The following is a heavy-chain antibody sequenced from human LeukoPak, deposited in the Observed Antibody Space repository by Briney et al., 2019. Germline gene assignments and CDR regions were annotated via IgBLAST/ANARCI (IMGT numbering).Heavy chain of an antibody. D-gene: IGHD2-15*01. V-gene: IGHV3-30*02. CDR1: GFTFSTSG. Sequence: GGSLRLSCAASGFTFSTSGMHWVRQAPGKGLEWVTDSVKGRFTISRDNSKGTLFLQMNSLRAEDTAVYYCAQERDRRGYFEYWGQGTLVTVSS. J-gene: IGHJ4*02. CDR3: AQERDRRGYFEY.